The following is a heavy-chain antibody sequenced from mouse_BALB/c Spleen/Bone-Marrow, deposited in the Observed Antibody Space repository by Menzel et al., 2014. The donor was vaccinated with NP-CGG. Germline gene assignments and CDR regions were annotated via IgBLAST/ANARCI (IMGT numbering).Heavy chain of an antibody. Sequence: QVQLQQSGAELGMPGASVKMSCKASGYTFTDNWIYWVKQRPGQGLEWTGAIDTSDSYTNYNQKFMGKASLTVDASSSTAYMRVSSLTSDDSAVYYCARGGHDFSLDYWGQGTSVTVSS. CDR2: IDTSDSYT. V-gene: IGHV1-69*01. CDR3: ARGGHDFSLDY. J-gene: IGHJ4*01. CDR1: GYTFTDNW. D-gene: IGHD2-4*01.